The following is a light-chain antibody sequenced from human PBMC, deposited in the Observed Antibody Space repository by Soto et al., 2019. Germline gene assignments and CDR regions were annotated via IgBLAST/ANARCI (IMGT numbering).Light chain of an antibody. J-gene: IGKJ4*01. V-gene: IGKV3-11*01. CDR1: QGIGDT. CDR2: DAS. Sequence: EVVMRQSPATLSVSPGEVATLSCRASQGIGDTLAWYQQKPGQAPRLLIYDASNRATGIPARFSGSGSGTDFTLTISSLDPEDFAVYYCQQRSNWPLTFGGGTKVDIK. CDR3: QQRSNWPLT.